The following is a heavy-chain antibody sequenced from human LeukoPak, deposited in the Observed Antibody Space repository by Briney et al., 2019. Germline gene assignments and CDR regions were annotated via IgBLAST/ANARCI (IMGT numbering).Heavy chain of an antibody. CDR3: ARAASSSGWYSDAFDV. Sequence: SETLSLTCTVSGGSISSYYWSWIRQPPGKGLEWIGYIYYSGSTNYNPSLKGRVTISVDTSKNQFSLKLNSVTAADTAVYYCARAASSSGWYSDAFDVWGQGTMVTVSS. D-gene: IGHD6-19*01. CDR2: IYYSGST. V-gene: IGHV4-59*01. J-gene: IGHJ3*01. CDR1: GGSISSYY.